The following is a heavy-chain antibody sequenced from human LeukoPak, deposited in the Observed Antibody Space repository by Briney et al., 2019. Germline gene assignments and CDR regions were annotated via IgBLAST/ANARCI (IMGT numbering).Heavy chain of an antibody. D-gene: IGHD2-15*01. CDR2: IYYSGST. CDR3: ARGGDIVVVVAATSTYLYNWFDP. J-gene: IGHJ5*02. Sequence: PSETLSLTCIVSGGSISSYYWSWIRQPPGKGLEWIGYIYYSGSTNYNPSLKSRVTISVDTSKNQFSLKLSSVTAADTAVHYCARGGDIVVVVAATSTYLYNWFDPWGQGTLVTVSS. CDR1: GGSISSYY. V-gene: IGHV4-59*01.